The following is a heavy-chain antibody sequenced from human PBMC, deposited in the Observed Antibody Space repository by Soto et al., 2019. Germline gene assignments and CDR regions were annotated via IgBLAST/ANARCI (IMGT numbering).Heavy chain of an antibody. D-gene: IGHD2-15*01. V-gene: IGHV3-73*01. CDR1: GFTFSGSA. J-gene: IGHJ4*02. CDR3: TRRVGYCRGGSCYLTEYFFDY. CDR2: IRSKANSYAT. Sequence: EVQLVESGGGLVQPGGSLKLSCAASGFTFSGSAMHWVRQASGKGLEWVGRIRSKANSYATAYAASVKGRFTISRDDSKNTAYMQMNSLRTEDTAVYYCTRRVGYCRGGSCYLTEYFFDYWGQATLVTVSS.